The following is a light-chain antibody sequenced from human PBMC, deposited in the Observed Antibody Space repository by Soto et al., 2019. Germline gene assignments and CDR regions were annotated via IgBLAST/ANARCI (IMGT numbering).Light chain of an antibody. CDR3: AAWDDSLNGWV. Sequence: QSVLTQPPSASGTPGQRVTISCPGSSSNIGSNPVNWYQQLPGTAPKLLIYSNNQRPSGVPDRFSGSKSGTSASLAISGLQSEDEADYYCAAWDDSLNGWVFGGGTKATVL. CDR2: SNN. V-gene: IGLV1-44*01. CDR1: SSNIGSNP. J-gene: IGLJ3*02.